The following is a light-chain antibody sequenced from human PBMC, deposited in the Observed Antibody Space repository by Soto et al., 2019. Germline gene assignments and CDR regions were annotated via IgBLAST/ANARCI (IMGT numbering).Light chain of an antibody. J-gene: IGKJ2*01. CDR1: QSLLHSNGYNY. CDR3: MQALQTPPT. V-gene: IGKV2-28*01. CDR2: LGS. Sequence: DVVMTQSPLSLPVTLGQPASISCRSSQSLLHSNGYNYLDWYLQKPGQSPQLLIYLGSSRASGVPDRFSGSGSGTDFTLKISRVEAEDVGVYYCMQALQTPPTFGQGTKVDIK.